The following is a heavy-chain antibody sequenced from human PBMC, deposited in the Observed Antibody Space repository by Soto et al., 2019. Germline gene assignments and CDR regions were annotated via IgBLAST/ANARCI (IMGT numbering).Heavy chain of an antibody. CDR3: ARNRVARTILVFWFGP. D-gene: IGHD6-19*01. CDR1: GGTFSSYA. CDR2: IIPIFGTA. V-gene: IGHV1-69*01. Sequence: QVQLVQSGAEVKKPGSSVKVSCKASGGTFSSYAISWVRQAPGQGLEWMGGIIPIFGTANYAQKFQGRVTITAEESRSTAYMELSSLRSEDTAVYYCARNRVARTILVFWFGPWGQGTLVTVSS. J-gene: IGHJ5*02.